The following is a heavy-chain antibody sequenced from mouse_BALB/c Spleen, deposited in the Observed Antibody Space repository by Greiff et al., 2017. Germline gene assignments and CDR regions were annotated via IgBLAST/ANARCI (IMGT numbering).Heavy chain of an antibody. CDR2: INPGSGGT. Sequence: QVQLQQSGAELVRPGTSVKVSCKASGYAFTNYLIEWVKQRPGQGLEWIGVINPGSGGTNYNEKFKGKATLTADKSSSTAYMQLSSLTSDDSAVYFCARTGYGDYWGQGTTLTVSS. V-gene: IGHV1-54*01. CDR1: GYAFTNYL. J-gene: IGHJ2*01. D-gene: IGHD3-1*01. CDR3: ARTGYGDY.